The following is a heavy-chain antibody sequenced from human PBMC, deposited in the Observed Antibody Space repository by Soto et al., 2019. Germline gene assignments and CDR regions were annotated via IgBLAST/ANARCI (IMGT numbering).Heavy chain of an antibody. CDR1: GFVFSSYA. V-gene: IGHV3-23*01. D-gene: IGHD6-19*01. Sequence: PGGSLRLSCAASGFVFSSYAMSWVRQAPGKGLEWVSAISGSGTTAYYADSVKGRFIFSRDNPKNTMYLQMNSLRAEDTAVYFCAKTTDGWFSAFEIWGXGTVVTVSS. CDR3: AKTTDGWFSAFEI. J-gene: IGHJ3*02. CDR2: ISGSGTTA.